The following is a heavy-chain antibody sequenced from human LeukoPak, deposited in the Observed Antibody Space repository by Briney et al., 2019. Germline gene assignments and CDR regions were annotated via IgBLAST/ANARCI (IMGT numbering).Heavy chain of an antibody. CDR1: GGSISSSSYY. J-gene: IGHJ2*01. CDR3: ARDRGDYVSSPYWYFDL. V-gene: IGHV4-39*07. D-gene: IGHD4-17*01. Sequence: SETLSLTCTVSGGSISSSSYYWGWIRQPPGKGLEWIGSIYYSGSTYYNPSLKSRVTISVDTSKNQFSLKLSSVTAADTAVYYCARDRGDYVSSPYWYFDLWGRGTLVTVSS. CDR2: IYYSGST.